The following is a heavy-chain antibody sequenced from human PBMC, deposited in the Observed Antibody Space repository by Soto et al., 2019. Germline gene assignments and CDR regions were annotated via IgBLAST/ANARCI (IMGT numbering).Heavy chain of an antibody. J-gene: IGHJ6*02. CDR1: GGSISSSSYY. Sequence: QLQLQESGPGLVKPSETLSLTCTVSGGSISSSSYYWGWIRQPPGKGLEWIGRIYYSGSTYYNPSLKSRVTISVDTSKNQFSLKLSSVTAADTAVYYCARPTYRAMGEYGMDVWGQGTTVTVSS. D-gene: IGHD5-18*01. CDR3: ARPTYRAMGEYGMDV. V-gene: IGHV4-39*01. CDR2: IYYSGST.